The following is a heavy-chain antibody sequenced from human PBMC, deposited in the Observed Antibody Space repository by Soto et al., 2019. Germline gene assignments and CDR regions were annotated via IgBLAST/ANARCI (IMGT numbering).Heavy chain of an antibody. CDR1: GFTFSSYS. J-gene: IGHJ1*01. D-gene: IGHD2-2*01. Sequence: NPGGSLRLSCAASGFTFSSYSMNWVRQAPGKGLEWVSSISSSSSYIYYADSVKGRFTISRDNAKNSLYLQMNSLRAEDTAVYYCATRSTIAPEKGKYFQHWGQGTLVTVSS. V-gene: IGHV3-21*04. CDR2: ISSSSSYI. CDR3: ATRSTIAPEKGKYFQH.